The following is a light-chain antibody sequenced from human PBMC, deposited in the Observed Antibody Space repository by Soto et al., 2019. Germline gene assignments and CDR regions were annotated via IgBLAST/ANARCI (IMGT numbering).Light chain of an antibody. CDR2: DST. J-gene: IGKJ5*01. CDR3: QQRNVWPPIT. V-gene: IGKV3-11*01. CDR1: QSIHTS. Sequence: VLTQSPATLSLSPGARATLSCRASQSIHTSLAWYQQKPGQPPRLVVYDSTLRANGVPDRFGGSRSGTEFTLTINNLEPEDFAVYYCQQRNVWPPITFGQGTRLEIK.